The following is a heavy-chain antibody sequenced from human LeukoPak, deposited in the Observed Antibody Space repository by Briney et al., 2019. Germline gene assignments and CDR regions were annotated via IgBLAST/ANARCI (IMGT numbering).Heavy chain of an antibody. CDR2: IYYSGST. J-gene: IGHJ5*02. V-gene: IGHV4-39*01. CDR1: GGSISSSSYY. Sequence: SETLSLTCTVTGGSISSSSYYWGWIRQPPGTGLEWIGSIYYSGSTYYNPSRKSRVTISVKKSKNQFSLKLSSVTAADTAVYYCARHIRPYYYDSSGYYWWFDPWGQGTLVTVSS. CDR3: ARHIRPYYYDSSGYYWWFDP. D-gene: IGHD3-22*01.